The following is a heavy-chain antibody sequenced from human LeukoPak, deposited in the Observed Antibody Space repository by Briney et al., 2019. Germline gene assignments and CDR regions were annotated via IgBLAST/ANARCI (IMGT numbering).Heavy chain of an antibody. J-gene: IGHJ4*02. V-gene: IGHV3-23*01. Sequence: PGGSLRLSCAASGFTFSSYAMSWVRQAPGKGLEWVSAISGSGGSTYYADSVKGRFTISRDNSKNTLYLQMNSLRAEDTAVYYCAKDHGRHDFWSGYYVQLFWDWGQGTLVTVSS. CDR3: AKDHGRHDFWSGYYVQLFWD. CDR2: ISGSGGST. CDR1: GFTFSSYA. D-gene: IGHD3-3*01.